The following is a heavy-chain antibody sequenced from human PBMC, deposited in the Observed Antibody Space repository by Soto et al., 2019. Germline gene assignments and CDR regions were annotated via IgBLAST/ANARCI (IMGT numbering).Heavy chain of an antibody. CDR1: GFTFSDHY. CDR2: TRNKANSYTT. D-gene: IGHD2-15*01. V-gene: IGHV3-72*01. Sequence: EVQLVESGGGLVQPGGSLRLSCAASGFTFSDHYMDWVRQAPGKGLEWVGRTRNKANSYTTEYAASVKGRFTISRDDSKNSLYLQMNSLKTEDTAVYYCASSLGYCSGGSCYSGTIGDYGMDVWGQGTTVTVSS. CDR3: ASSLGYCSGGSCYSGTIGDYGMDV. J-gene: IGHJ6*02.